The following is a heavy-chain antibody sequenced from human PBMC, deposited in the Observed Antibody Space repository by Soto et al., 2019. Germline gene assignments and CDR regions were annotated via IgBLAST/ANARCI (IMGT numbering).Heavy chain of an antibody. Sequence: QVQLVQSGAEVKKPGSSVKVSCKASGGTFSKYAITWVRQAPGQGLEWMGGIIPIYGTTNFAQKIQGRVTISADESTSTAYMELSSLRSDDTAVYYYARALPLGDLFLFFDIWGQGTMVTVSS. CDR1: GGTFSKYA. V-gene: IGHV1-69*01. D-gene: IGHD3-16*01. CDR3: ARALPLGDLFLFFDI. J-gene: IGHJ3*02. CDR2: IIPIYGTT.